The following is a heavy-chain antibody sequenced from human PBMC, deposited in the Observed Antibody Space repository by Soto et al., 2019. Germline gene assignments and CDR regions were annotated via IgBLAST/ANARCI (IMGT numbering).Heavy chain of an antibody. J-gene: IGHJ6*02. CDR3: ARDCTYYYGSGSSNYYYYYGMDV. CDR1: GYSISSGYY. CDR2: IYHSGST. D-gene: IGHD3-10*01. V-gene: IGHV4-38-2*02. Sequence: PSETLSLTCAVSGYSISSGYYWGWIRQPSGKGLEWIGSIYHSGSTYYNPSLKSRVTISVDTSKNQFSLKLSSVTAADTAVYYCARDCTYYYGSGSSNYYYYYGMDVWGQGTTVTVSS.